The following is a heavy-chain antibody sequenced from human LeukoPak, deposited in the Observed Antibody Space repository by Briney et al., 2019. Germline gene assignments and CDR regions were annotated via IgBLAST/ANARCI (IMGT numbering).Heavy chain of an antibody. CDR2: IYPGDSDT. Sequence: GESLKISCKGSGYSFTSYWIGWVRQMPGKGLEWMGIIYPGDSDTRYSPSCQGQVTISADKSISTAYLQWSSLKASDTAMYYCARQGGSYYGSGSYYYYYYGMDVWGQGTTVTVSS. CDR3: ARQGGSYYGSGSYYYYYYGMDV. CDR1: GYSFTSYW. D-gene: IGHD3-10*01. J-gene: IGHJ6*02. V-gene: IGHV5-51*01.